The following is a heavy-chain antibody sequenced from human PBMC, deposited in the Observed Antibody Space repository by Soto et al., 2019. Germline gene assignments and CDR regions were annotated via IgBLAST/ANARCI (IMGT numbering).Heavy chain of an antibody. D-gene: IGHD5-18*01. J-gene: IGHJ6*02. V-gene: IGHV5-51*01. CDR2: IYPGDSDT. Sequence: PGESLKISCKGSGYTFTSYWIGWVRQMPGKGLEWMGIIYPGDSDTRYSPSFQGQVTISADKSISTAYLQWSSLKASDTAMYYCARRGYSYGFNGAYYYGMDVWGQGTTVTV. CDR1: GYTFTSYW. CDR3: ARRGYSYGFNGAYYYGMDV.